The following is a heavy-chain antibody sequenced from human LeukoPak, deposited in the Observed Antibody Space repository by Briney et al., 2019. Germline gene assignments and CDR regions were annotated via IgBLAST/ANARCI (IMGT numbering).Heavy chain of an antibody. J-gene: IGHJ4*02. Sequence: GGSLRLSCAASGFTFSSYAMSWARQAPGKGLEWVSAISGSGGSTYYADSVKGRFTISRDNSKNTLYLQMNSLRAEDTAVYYCAKDAVYRRDYYDSSGYFDYWGQGTLVTVSS. V-gene: IGHV3-23*01. CDR1: GFTFSSYA. CDR3: AKDAVYRRDYYDSSGYFDY. CDR2: ISGSGGST. D-gene: IGHD3-22*01.